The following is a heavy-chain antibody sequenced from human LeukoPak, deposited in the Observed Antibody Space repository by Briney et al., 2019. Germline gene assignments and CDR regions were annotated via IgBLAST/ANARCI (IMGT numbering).Heavy chain of an antibody. CDR2: IYYSGST. J-gene: IGHJ5*02. V-gene: IGHV4-39*01. CDR3: AHHYYDSSDPIPWFDP. Sequence: SETLSLTCTVSGGSISSSSYYWGWIRQPPGKGLEWIGSIYYSGSTYYNPSLKSRVTISVDTSKNQFSLKLSSVTAADTAVYYCAHHYYDSSDPIPWFDPWGQGTLVTVSS. CDR1: GGSISSSSYY. D-gene: IGHD3-22*01.